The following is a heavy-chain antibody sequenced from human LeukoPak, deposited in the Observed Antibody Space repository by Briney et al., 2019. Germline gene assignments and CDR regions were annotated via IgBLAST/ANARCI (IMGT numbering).Heavy chain of an antibody. D-gene: IGHD5-12*01. V-gene: IGHV4-34*01. CDR1: GGSFIGYY. CDR2: INHSGST. Sequence: PEALSLTCPGYGGSFIGYYWSWLRPPPGKGLEWIGEINHSGSTNYNPSLKSRVTISVDTSKNQFSLKLTSVTAADTAVYYCAKTIGGYAKGGSPYFDSWGQGTLVTVSS. J-gene: IGHJ4*02. CDR3: AKTIGGYAKGGSPYFDS.